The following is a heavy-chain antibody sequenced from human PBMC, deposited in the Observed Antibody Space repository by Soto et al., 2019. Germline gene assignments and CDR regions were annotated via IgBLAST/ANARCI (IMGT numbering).Heavy chain of an antibody. D-gene: IGHD1-26*01. V-gene: IGHV3-53*04. CDR1: GFTFSSNY. J-gene: IGHJ4*02. CDR2: IYSDGST. CDR3: AKDLVGTIIVYSVDY. Sequence: GGSLRLSCAVSGFTFSSNYMSWARQAPGKGLEWVSVIYSDGSTYYADSVKGRFTISRHNSKNTLYLQMNSLRAEDTAVYYCAKDLVGTIIVYSVDYWGQGTLVT.